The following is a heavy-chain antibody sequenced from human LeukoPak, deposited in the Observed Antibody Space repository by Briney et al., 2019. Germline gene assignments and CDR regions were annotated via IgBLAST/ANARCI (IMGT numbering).Heavy chain of an antibody. Sequence: PGGSLRLSCSASGFTFSDYYMSWIRQAPGKGLEWVSYISSSGSAVYYADSVRGRFIISRDNAKNSLHLQMNSLRAEDTAVYYCARARGSYAFDYWGQGSLVTVSS. V-gene: IGHV3-11*04. D-gene: IGHD1-26*01. CDR3: ARARGSYAFDY. J-gene: IGHJ4*02. CDR2: ISSSGSAV. CDR1: GFTFSDYY.